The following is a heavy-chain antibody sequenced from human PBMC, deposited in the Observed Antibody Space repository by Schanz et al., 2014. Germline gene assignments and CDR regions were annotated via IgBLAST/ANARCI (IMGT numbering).Heavy chain of an antibody. Sequence: VQLVESGGGVVQPGRSLRLSCAASGFSFDDYTMHWVRQAPGKGLEWVSHIDRVGGHTYYADSVKGRFTISRDNSKSSLYLQMNSQRTESTGMYYCAKDSRGSSFDMDVWGQGTTVTVSS. D-gene: IGHD1-26*01. CDR2: IDRVGGHT. V-gene: IGHV3-43*01. CDR1: GFSFDDYT. CDR3: AKDSRGSSFDMDV. J-gene: IGHJ6*02.